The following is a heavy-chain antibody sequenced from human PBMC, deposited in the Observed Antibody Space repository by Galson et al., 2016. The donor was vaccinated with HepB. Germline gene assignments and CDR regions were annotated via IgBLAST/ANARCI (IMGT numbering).Heavy chain of an antibody. CDR3: AKDQFSSSWSYYFDY. CDR2: ISGSGGST. V-gene: IGHV3-23*01. J-gene: IGHJ4*02. D-gene: IGHD6-13*01. CDR1: GFTFSSYA. Sequence: SLRLSCAASGFTFSSYAMSWVRQAPGKGLEWVSGISGSGGSTYYADSVKGRFTISRDNSKNTLYLQMNSLRAEDTAVYYCAKDQFSSSWSYYFDYWGQGALVTVSS.